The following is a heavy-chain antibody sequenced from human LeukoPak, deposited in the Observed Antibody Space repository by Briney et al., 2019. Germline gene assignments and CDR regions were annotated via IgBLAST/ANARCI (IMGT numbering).Heavy chain of an antibody. V-gene: IGHV4-59*01. J-gene: IGHJ5*02. CDR2: IYYSGST. Sequence: SETLSLTCTVSGGSISSYYWSWIRQPPGRGLEWIGYIYYSGSTNYNPSLKSRVTISVDTSKNQFSLKLSAVTAADTAVYYCARGDSSSSNWFDPWGQGTLVTVSS. CDR3: ARGDSSSSNWFDP. CDR1: GGSISSYY. D-gene: IGHD3-22*01.